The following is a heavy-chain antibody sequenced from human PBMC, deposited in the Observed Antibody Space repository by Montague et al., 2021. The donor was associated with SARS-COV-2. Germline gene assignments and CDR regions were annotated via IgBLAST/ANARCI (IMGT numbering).Heavy chain of an antibody. CDR1: GGSISSSTYY. D-gene: IGHD3-16*01. J-gene: IGHJ6*03. CDR3: ARTSKLRESSSGNYYYHSMDV. V-gene: IGHV4-39*02. CDR2: LYNGGTT. Sequence: SETLSLTCNVSGGSISSSTYYWGWIRQPPGKGLEWIGNLYNGGTTYYSPSLKSRVTISVDTSKNHFSLNMASVTAADTAVYYCARTSKLRESSSGNYYYHSMDVWGQGTTVTAPS.